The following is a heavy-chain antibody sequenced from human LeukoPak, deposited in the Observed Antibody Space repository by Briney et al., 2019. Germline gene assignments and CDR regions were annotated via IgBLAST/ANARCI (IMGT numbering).Heavy chain of an antibody. V-gene: IGHV4-59*08. CDR3: ARQGRITMVRGTFDY. CDR2: RYYSGST. D-gene: IGHD3-10*01. CDR1: GGSMRGYY. Sequence: SETLSLTCSVSGGSMRGYYWSWIRQPPGKGLEWIGCRYYSGSTNYNPSLKSRVTMSVDMSKNQFSLRLTSVTAADTAVYYCARQGRITMVRGTFDYWGQGTLVTVSS. J-gene: IGHJ4*02.